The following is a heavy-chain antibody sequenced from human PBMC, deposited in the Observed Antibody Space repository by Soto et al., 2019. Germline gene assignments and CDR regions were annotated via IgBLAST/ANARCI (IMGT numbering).Heavy chain of an antibody. CDR3: EREGYTPDLYYYYYMDV. CDR2: ISAYNGNT. Sequence: QVQLVQSGAEVKKPGSSVKVSCKASGGTFSSYTISWVRQAPGQGLEWMGWISAYNGNTNYAQKLQARVTMTTDTSTSTAYMELRSLRSDDTAVYYCEREGYTPDLYYYYYMDVWGKGTTVTVSS. J-gene: IGHJ6*03. D-gene: IGHD5-12*01. CDR1: GGTFSSYT. V-gene: IGHV1-18*01.